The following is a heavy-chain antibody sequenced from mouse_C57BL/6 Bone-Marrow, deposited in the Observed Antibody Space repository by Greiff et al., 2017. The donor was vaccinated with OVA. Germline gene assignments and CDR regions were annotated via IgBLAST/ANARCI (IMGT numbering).Heavy chain of an antibody. CDR2: IWSGGST. Sequence: VKLMESGPGLVQPSQSLSITCTVSGFSFTSYGVHWVRQSPGKGLEWLGVIWSGGSTDYNAAFISRLSISKDNSKSQVFFKMNSLQADDTAIYYCARWDGYYGGFAYWGQGTLVTVSA. D-gene: IGHD2-3*01. CDR1: GFSFTSYG. V-gene: IGHV2-2*01. CDR3: ARWDGYYGGFAY. J-gene: IGHJ3*01.